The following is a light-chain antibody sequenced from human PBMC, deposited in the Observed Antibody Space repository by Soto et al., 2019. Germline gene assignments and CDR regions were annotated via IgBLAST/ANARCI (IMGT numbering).Light chain of an antibody. CDR1: QSVSSSY. V-gene: IGKV3-20*01. Sequence: EIVLTQSPGTLSLSPGERATLSCRASQSVSSSYLAWYQQKPGQAPRLLIYGASSRATGIPDRFSGSGSGTDFTITISRLEPEDFAVYYCQQYCRSPPVTFGQGTKLEIK. CDR2: GAS. CDR3: QQYCRSPPVT. J-gene: IGKJ2*01.